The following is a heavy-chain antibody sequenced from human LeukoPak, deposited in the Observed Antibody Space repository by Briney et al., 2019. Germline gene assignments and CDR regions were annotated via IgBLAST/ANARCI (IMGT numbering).Heavy chain of an antibody. J-gene: IGHJ4*02. V-gene: IGHV3-23*01. CDR1: TXXXXA. Sequence: TXXXXAMXWVRQAPGKGLEWVSAISGSGGSTYYADSVKGRFTISRDNSKNTLYLQMNSLRAEDTAVYYCAKDVIYYYDSSGYPDYWGQGTLVTVSS. D-gene: IGHD3-22*01. CDR2: ISGSGGST. CDR3: AKDVIYYYDSSGYPDY.